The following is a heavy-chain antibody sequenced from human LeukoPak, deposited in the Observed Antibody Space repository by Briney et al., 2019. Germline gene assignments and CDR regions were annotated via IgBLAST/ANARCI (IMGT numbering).Heavy chain of an antibody. CDR2: ISSSSSYI. CDR1: GFAFSSYS. CDR3: ARDWGDYVWGSYRSNPFDY. J-gene: IGHJ4*02. V-gene: IGHV3-21*01. D-gene: IGHD3-16*02. Sequence: GGSLRLSCAASGFAFSSYSMNWVRQAPGKGLEWVSSISSSSSYIYYADSVKGRFTISRDNAKNSLCLQMNSLRAEDTAVYYCARDWGDYVWGSYRSNPFDYWGQGTLVTVSS.